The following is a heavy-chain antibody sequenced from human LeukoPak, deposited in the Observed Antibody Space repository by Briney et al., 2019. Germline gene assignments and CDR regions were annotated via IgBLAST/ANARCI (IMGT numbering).Heavy chain of an antibody. V-gene: IGHV4-34*01. J-gene: IGHJ3*02. D-gene: IGHD5-18*01. CDR1: GGSFSGYY. Sequence: KPSETLSLTCAVYGGSFSGYYWSWIRQPPGKGLEWIGEINHSGSTNYNPSLKSQVTISADTSKNQFSLKLSPVTAADTAVYYCARRGYSYGRGAFDIWGQGTMVTVSS. CDR3: ARRGYSYGRGAFDI. CDR2: INHSGST.